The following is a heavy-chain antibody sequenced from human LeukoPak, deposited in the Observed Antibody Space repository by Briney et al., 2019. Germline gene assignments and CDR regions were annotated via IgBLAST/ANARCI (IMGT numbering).Heavy chain of an antibody. CDR1: GYTFTSYG. J-gene: IGHJ4*02. D-gene: IGHD3-22*01. Sequence: ASVKVSCKASGYTFTSYGISWVRQAPGQGLEWMGWISGYNGNTNNAQKFQGRVTMTRDTSISTAYMELSRLRSDDTAVYYCARGGRITMIVVAALGYWGQGTLVTVSS. V-gene: IGHV1-18*01. CDR3: ARGGRITMIVVAALGY. CDR2: ISGYNGNT.